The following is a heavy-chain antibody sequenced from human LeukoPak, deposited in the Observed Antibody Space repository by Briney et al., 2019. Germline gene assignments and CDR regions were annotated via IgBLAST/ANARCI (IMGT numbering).Heavy chain of an antibody. CDR2: LSFDGAHK. J-gene: IGHJ4*02. D-gene: IGHD3-16*01. Sequence: GGSLGLSCAASGFTFRHYAVHWVRQAPGRGLEWVAVLSFDGAHKYYAESVKGRFTIYKDNSTDTLFLQMDSLRLEDTALYDCVSAGAGGLDYWGQGTLVTVSS. V-gene: IGHV3-30*04. CDR1: GFTFRHYA. CDR3: VSAGAGGLDY.